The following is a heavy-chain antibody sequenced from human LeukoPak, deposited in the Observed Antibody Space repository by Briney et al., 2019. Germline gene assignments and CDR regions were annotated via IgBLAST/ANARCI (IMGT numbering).Heavy chain of an antibody. J-gene: IGHJ5*02. V-gene: IGHV3-23*01. Sequence: PGGSLRLSCAASGFTFSSYAMSWVRQAPGKGLEWVSAISGSGGSTCYADSVKGRFTISRDNSKNTLYLQMNRLRAEDTAVYYCAKDGIGYCTNGVCRYNWFDPWGQGTLVTVSS. D-gene: IGHD2-8*01. CDR1: GFTFSSYA. CDR2: ISGSGGST. CDR3: AKDGIGYCTNGVCRYNWFDP.